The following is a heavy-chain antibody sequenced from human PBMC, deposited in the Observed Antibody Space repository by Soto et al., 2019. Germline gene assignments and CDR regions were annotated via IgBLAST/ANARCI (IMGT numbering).Heavy chain of an antibody. CDR2: IYYSGST. D-gene: IGHD1-26*01. CDR1: GGSISSYY. V-gene: IGHV4-59*01. Sequence: SETLSLTCTVSGGSISSYYWSWIRQPPGKGLEWIGYIYYSGSTNYNPSLKSRVTMSVGTSKNQFSLKLSSVTAADTAVYYCARVAGALYYFDYWGQGTLVTVSS. CDR3: ARVAGALYYFDY. J-gene: IGHJ4*02.